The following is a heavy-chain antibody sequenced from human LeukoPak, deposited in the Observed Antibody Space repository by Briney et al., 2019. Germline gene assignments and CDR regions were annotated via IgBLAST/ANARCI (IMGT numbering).Heavy chain of an antibody. J-gene: IGHJ4*02. Sequence: GASVKVSCKASGGTFSSYAISWVRQAPGQGLEWMGGIIPIFGTANYAQKFQGRVTITADESTSTAYMELSRLRSDDTAVYYCARRCKTGTTLGELDYWGQGTLVTVSS. CDR3: ARRCKTGTTLGELDY. V-gene: IGHV1-69*13. CDR1: GGTFSSYA. CDR2: IIPIFGTA. D-gene: IGHD1-1*01.